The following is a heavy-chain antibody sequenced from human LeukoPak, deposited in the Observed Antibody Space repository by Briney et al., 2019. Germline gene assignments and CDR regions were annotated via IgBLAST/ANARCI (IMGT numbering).Heavy chain of an antibody. V-gene: IGHV1-8*01. CDR1: GYTFTIYD. Sequence: VASVSVSCTASGYTFTIYDINWVRQAPGQGLEWMGWMNPNSGNTGYTQKFQGRVTMTRNTSISTAYMELSSLRSEDTAVYYCARGPPVKYSYCSGGSCYGYNWFDPWGQGTLVTVSS. D-gene: IGHD2-15*01. CDR3: ARGPPVKYSYCSGGSCYGYNWFDP. CDR2: MNPNSGNT. J-gene: IGHJ5*02.